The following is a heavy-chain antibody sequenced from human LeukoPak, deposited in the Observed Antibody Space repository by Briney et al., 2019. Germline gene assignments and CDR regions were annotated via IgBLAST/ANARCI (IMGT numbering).Heavy chain of an antibody. D-gene: IGHD2-2*01. CDR3: AKATAAYYYYGMDI. J-gene: IGHJ6*04. V-gene: IGHV3-30*18. CDR1: GFTFSSYG. Sequence: GGSLRLSCAASGFTFSSYGMPWVRQAPGKGLEWVAVISYDGSNKYYADSVKGRFTISRDNSKNTLYLQMNSLRAEDTAVYYCAKATAAYYYYGMDIWGKGTTVTVSS. CDR2: ISYDGSNK.